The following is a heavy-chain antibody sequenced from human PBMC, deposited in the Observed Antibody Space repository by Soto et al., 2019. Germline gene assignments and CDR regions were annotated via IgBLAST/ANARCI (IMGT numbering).Heavy chain of an antibody. D-gene: IGHD4-17*01. CDR1: GFTFNTYS. CDR3: ARAGGTTVTGLWHFDS. CDR2: IWYDGTQK. J-gene: IGHJ4*02. V-gene: IGHV3-33*01. Sequence: QVQLEESGGGVVQPGRSLRLSCEASGFTFNTYSMHWVRQPPGKGLEWLAAIWYDGTQKYYADSVKGRFIISRDNSKKTLYLEMHSLRAEDTAVYYWARAGGTTVTGLWHFDSWGQGTLVTVSS.